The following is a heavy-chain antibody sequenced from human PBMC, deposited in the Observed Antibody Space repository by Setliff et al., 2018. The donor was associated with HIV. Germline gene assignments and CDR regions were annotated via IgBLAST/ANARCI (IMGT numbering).Heavy chain of an antibody. Sequence: LRLSCAASGFTFSDYYMSWIRQAPGKGLEWVSYISSSSSYTNYADSVKGRFTISRDNAKNSLYLQMNSLRAEDTAVYYCARDEDGYNHFDFWGQGTLVTVSS. CDR2: ISSSSSYT. CDR1: GFTFSDYY. J-gene: IGHJ4*02. V-gene: IGHV3-11*06. D-gene: IGHD5-12*01. CDR3: ARDEDGYNHFDF.